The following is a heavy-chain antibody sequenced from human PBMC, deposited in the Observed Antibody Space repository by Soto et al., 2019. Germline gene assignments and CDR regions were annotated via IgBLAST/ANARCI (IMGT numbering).Heavy chain of an antibody. Sequence: PSETLSLTCAVSGYSISSGYYWGWIRQPPGKGLEWIGSMYHSGSTYYNPSLKSRVTISVDTSKNQFSLKLSSVTAADTAVYYCARDAITAVRGVNSWFDPWYQGTLVTVSS. CDR2: MYHSGST. CDR3: ARDAITAVRGVNSWFDP. V-gene: IGHV4-38-2*02. J-gene: IGHJ5*02. D-gene: IGHD3-10*01. CDR1: GYSISSGYY.